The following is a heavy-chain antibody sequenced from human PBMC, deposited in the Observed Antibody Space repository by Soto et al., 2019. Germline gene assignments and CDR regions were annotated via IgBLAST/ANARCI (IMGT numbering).Heavy chain of an antibody. Sequence: ISSYYWTWIRQPAGKGLEWIGRIYTSGSTHYNPSLWSRVTMSVDASKNQLSLKLRSVTAADTAVYFCAGDKGYYYDGMDVWGQGTTVTVSS. CDR1: ISSYY. CDR2: IYTSGST. CDR3: AGDKGYYYDGMDV. V-gene: IGHV4-4*07. J-gene: IGHJ6*02.